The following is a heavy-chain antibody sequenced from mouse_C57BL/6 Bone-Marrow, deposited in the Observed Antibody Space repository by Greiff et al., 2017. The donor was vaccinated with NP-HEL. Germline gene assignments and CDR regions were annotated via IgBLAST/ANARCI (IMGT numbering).Heavy chain of an antibody. CDR1: GYTFTSYG. D-gene: IGHD1-1*02. CDR3: ARSWWDGRDY. Sequence: QVQLKESGAELARPGASVKLSCKASGYTFTSYGISWVKQRTGQGLEWIGEIYPRSGNTYYNEKFKGKATLTADKSSSTAYMELRSLTYEDSAVYVCARSWWDGRDYWGQGTTLTVSS. J-gene: IGHJ2*01. CDR2: IYPRSGNT. V-gene: IGHV1-81*01.